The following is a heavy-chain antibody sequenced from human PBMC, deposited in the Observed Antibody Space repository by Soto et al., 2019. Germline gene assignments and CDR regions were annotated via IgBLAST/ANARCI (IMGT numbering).Heavy chain of an antibody. Sequence: GESLKISCAASGFTFSSYAMHWVRQAPGKGLEWVAVISYDGSNKYYADSVKGRFTISRDNSKNTLYLQMNSLRAEDTAVYYCARGSSGWYVSDYWGQGTLVTVSS. V-gene: IGHV3-30-3*01. CDR1: GFTFSSYA. CDR3: ARGSSGWYVSDY. J-gene: IGHJ4*02. CDR2: ISYDGSNK. D-gene: IGHD6-19*01.